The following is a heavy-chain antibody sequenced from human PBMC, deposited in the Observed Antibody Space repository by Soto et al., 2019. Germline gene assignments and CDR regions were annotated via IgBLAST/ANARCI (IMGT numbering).Heavy chain of an antibody. J-gene: IGHJ4*02. CDR2: IKSKTDGETT. D-gene: IGHD3-16*01. CDR3: FIGADYGNNGWDGI. Sequence: GGSLRLSCAASGRSFPIAWMNWVRQAPGKGLEWVGRIKSKTDGETTDYAAPVKGRFTISRDDSKNTLFLQMNSLKTEDTGVYYCFIGADYGNNGWDGIWGPGSLVTVSS. V-gene: IGHV3-15*07. CDR1: GRSFPIAW.